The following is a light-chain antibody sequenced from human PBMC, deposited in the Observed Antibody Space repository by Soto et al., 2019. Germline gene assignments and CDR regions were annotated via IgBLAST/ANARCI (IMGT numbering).Light chain of an antibody. Sequence: DIQMTQSPSTLSGSVGDRVTITCRASQTISSWLAWYQQKPGKAPKLLIYKASTLKSGVPSRFSGSGSGTEFTLTISCLQRDDFATYYCQHYNSYSEAFGQGAKVDIK. CDR1: QTISSW. CDR2: KAS. J-gene: IGKJ1*01. V-gene: IGKV1-5*03. CDR3: QHYNSYSEA.